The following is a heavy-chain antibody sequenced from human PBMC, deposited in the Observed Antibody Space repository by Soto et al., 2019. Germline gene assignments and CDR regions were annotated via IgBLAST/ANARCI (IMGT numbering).Heavy chain of an antibody. D-gene: IGHD3-3*01. V-gene: IGHV4-39*01. CDR2: IYYSGST. Sequence: SQTLPLTCNVAGGSIGRSSYCWGRIRNPPGKGLEWIGSIYYSGSTHYKTHLKSRVTISVDPSKKQISLMVSSVSATDTDVYYCARQVLPLAYDFLSGFENYFDYWGQGTLVTVSS. CDR1: GGSIGRSSYC. CDR3: ARQVLPLAYDFLSGFENYFDY. J-gene: IGHJ4*02.